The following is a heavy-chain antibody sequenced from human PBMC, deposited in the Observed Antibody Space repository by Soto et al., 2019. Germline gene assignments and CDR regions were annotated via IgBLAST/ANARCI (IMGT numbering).Heavy chain of an antibody. CDR2: ISSSTNYI. Sequence: GGSLRLSCAASGFTFSSYTMNWVRQAPGKGLEWVSSISSSTNYIYYADSLKGRFTISRDNAKNSLYLQMTSLRAEDTAVYYCASGGMIRGAGFDYWGPGTLVTVSS. V-gene: IGHV3-21*01. CDR1: GFTFSSYT. CDR3: ASGGMIRGAGFDY. J-gene: IGHJ4*02. D-gene: IGHD3-10*01.